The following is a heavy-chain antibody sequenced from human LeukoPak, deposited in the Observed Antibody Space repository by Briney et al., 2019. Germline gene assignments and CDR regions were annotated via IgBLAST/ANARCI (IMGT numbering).Heavy chain of an antibody. J-gene: IGHJ6*02. V-gene: IGHV4-34*01. D-gene: IGHD6-19*01. CDR1: GGSFSGYY. Sequence: SETLSHTCAVYGGSFSGYYWSWIRQPPGKGLEWIGEINHSGSTNYNPSLKSRVTISVDTSKNQFSLKLSSVTAADTAVYYCARGPYSSGWYERYYGMDVWGQGTTVTVSS. CDR3: ARGPYSSGWYERYYGMDV. CDR2: INHSGST.